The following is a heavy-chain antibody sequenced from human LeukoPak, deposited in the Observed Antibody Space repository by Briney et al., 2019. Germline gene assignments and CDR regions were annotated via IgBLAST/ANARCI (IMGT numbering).Heavy chain of an antibody. Sequence: GASVTVSCKASGFTFANYYMHWVRQAPGRGLEWMGMINPSGASTTYAPKFQGRVTMTRDTSTSTVSMELSSLRSEDTAVYYCARDTMSGSYLPASYWGQGTLVTVSS. CDR2: INPSGAST. J-gene: IGHJ4*02. CDR1: GFTFANYY. D-gene: IGHD1-26*01. V-gene: IGHV1-46*01. CDR3: ARDTMSGSYLPASY.